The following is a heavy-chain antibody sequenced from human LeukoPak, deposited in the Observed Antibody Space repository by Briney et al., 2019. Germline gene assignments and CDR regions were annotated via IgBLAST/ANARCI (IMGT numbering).Heavy chain of an antibody. D-gene: IGHD1-20*01. CDR1: GFPFSNYA. CDR3: VKWRGISGTSAFDI. J-gene: IGHJ3*02. Sequence: GGSLRLSCAASGFPFSNYAMHWVRQAPGKGLEYVSAISDDGGSKYYADSVKGRFTISRDNSKNTLYLQMSSLRAEDTAVYYCVKWRGISGTSAFDIWAQGTMVSASS. CDR2: ISDDGGSK. V-gene: IGHV3-64D*06.